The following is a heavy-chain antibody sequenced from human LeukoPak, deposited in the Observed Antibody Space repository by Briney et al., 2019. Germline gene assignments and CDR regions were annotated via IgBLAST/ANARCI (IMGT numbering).Heavy chain of an antibody. V-gene: IGHV5-51*01. J-gene: IGHJ4*02. CDR3: ARQWYYDSAIGY. CDR1: GYKFTTYW. D-gene: IGHD3-10*01. Sequence: GESLKISCEGSGYKFTTYWIGWVRQVPGKGLEWMGIIYPGDSDTKYSPSFQGQVTISAERSISTAYLQWTSLKASDTAMYYCARQWYYDSAIGYWGQGTLVTVSS. CDR2: IYPGDSDT.